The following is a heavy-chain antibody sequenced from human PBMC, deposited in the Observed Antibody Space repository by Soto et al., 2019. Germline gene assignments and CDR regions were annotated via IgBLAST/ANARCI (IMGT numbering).Heavy chain of an antibody. J-gene: IGHJ5*02. CDR2: IYYSGST. CDR3: ARDWRNLRGTNWFDP. V-gene: IGHV4-31*03. Sequence: SETLSLTCTVSGGSISSGGYYWSWIRQHPGKGLEWIGYIYYSGSTYYNPSLKSRVTISVDTSKNQFSLKLSSVTAADTAVYYCARDWRNLRGTNWFDPWGQGTLVTVSS. D-gene: IGHD1-1*01. CDR1: GGSISSGGYY.